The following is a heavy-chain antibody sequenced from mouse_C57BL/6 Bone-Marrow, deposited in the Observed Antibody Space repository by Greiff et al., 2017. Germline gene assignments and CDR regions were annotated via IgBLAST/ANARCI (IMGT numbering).Heavy chain of an antibody. D-gene: IGHD1-1*01. J-gene: IGHJ2*01. V-gene: IGHV1-42*01. Sequence: VQLQQSGPELVKPGASVKISCQASGYSFTGYYMNWVKQSPEKSLEWIGEINPSTGGTTYNQKFKAKATLTVDKSYSTAYLQLKSLTSEDSAVYYCARWGTTVVAPFDYWGQGTTLTVSS. CDR3: ARWGTTVVAPFDY. CDR2: INPSTGGT. CDR1: GYSFTGYY.